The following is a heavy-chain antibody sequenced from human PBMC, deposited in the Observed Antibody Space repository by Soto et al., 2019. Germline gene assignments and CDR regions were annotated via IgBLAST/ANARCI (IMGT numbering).Heavy chain of an antibody. J-gene: IGHJ5*02. Sequence: QVRLRESGPQVVKPSATLSLNCNVSGGAFRSYFWSWIRQSPGKGLEWIGNIHSSGRSNYNPSFTSRVSMSIDPSKNQFSGRLTSVTPADTAVYYCARDDPFDPWGQGILVTVSS. CDR1: GGAFRSYF. V-gene: IGHV4-59*01. CDR3: ARDDPFDP. CDR2: IHSSGRS.